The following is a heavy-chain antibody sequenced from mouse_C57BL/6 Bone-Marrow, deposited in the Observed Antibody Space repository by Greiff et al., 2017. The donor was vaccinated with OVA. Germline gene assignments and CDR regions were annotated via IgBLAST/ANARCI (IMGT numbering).Heavy chain of an antibody. CDR2: IYPGSGST. J-gene: IGHJ4*01. D-gene: IGHD1-1*01. V-gene: IGHV1-55*01. CDR3: ARGGGSSPPYAMDY. Sequence: QVQLQQPGAELVKPGASVKMSCKASGYTFTSYWITWVKQRPGQGLEWIGDIYPGSGSTNYNEKLKSKATLTVDTSSSTAYMQLSSRTSEDSAVYYCARGGGSSPPYAMDYWGQGTSVTVSS. CDR1: GYTFTSYW.